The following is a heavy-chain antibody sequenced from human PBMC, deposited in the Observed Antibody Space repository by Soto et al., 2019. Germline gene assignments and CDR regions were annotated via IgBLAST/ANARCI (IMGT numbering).Heavy chain of an antibody. Sequence: GGSLRLSCAASGFTFSSYGMHWVRQAPGKGLEWVAVIWYDGSNKYYADSVKGRFTISGDNSKNTLYLQMNSLRAEDTAVYYCARDLDGSGIEAGDNYYYYGMDVWGQGTTVTVSS. CDR3: ARDLDGSGIEAGDNYYYYGMDV. V-gene: IGHV3-33*01. CDR1: GFTFSSYG. D-gene: IGHD6-13*01. J-gene: IGHJ6*02. CDR2: IWYDGSNK.